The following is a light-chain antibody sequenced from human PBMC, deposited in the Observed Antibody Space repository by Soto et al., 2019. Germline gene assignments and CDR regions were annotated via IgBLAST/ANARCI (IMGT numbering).Light chain of an antibody. J-gene: IGLJ3*02. CDR1: SSDVGAYNS. V-gene: IGLV2-14*01. CDR2: EDK. Sequence: QSALTQPASVSESPGQSITISCTGTSSDVGAYNSVCWYQQDTGRAPKLIIYEDKIRPSGVSNRFSGSKSGNTASLTISGLQSEDEADYYCLSYTPDNTWVFGGGTQLTVL. CDR3: LSYTPDNTWV.